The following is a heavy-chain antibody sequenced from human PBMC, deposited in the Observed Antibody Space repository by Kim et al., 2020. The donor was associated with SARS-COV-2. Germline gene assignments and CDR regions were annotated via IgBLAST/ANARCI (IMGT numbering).Heavy chain of an antibody. CDR3: AKDGWFGELSPYYYYYYG. CDR2: ISYDGSNK. Sequence: GGSLRLSCAASGFTFSSYGMHWVRQAPGKGLEWVAVISYDGSNKYYADSVKGRFTISRDNSKNTLYLQMNSLRAEDTAVYYCAKDGWFGELSPYYYYYYG. D-gene: IGHD3-10*01. J-gene: IGHJ6*01. CDR1: GFTFSSYG. V-gene: IGHV3-30*18.